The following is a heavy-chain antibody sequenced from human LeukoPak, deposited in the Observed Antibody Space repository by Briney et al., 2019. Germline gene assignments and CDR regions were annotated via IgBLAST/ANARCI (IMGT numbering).Heavy chain of an antibody. J-gene: IGHJ3*02. CDR1: GGSISSSTYY. CDR2: IYYSGST. V-gene: IGHV4-39*01. Sequence: SETLSLTCTVSGGSISSSTYYWGWIRQPPGKRLEWIASIYYSGSTYYNSSLKSRVTISVDTSKNQFSLKVSSVTAADTAVYYCARLPAATDIWGQGTMVTVSS. CDR3: ARLPAATDI.